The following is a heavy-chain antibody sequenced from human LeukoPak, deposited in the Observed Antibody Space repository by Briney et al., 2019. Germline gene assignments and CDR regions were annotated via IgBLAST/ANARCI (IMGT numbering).Heavy chain of an antibody. CDR1: GYTFTGYY. CDR2: INPNSGGT. J-gene: IGHJ4*02. V-gene: IGHV1-2*02. D-gene: IGHD3-22*01. CDR3: ARDYYYDTSGFPVMGGDY. Sequence: ASVKVSCKASGYTFTGYYMHWVRQAPGQGLEWMGWINPNSGGTNYAQKFQGRVTMTRDTSISTAYMELSRLRSDDTAVYYCARDYYYDTSGFPVMGGDYWGQGTLVTVSS.